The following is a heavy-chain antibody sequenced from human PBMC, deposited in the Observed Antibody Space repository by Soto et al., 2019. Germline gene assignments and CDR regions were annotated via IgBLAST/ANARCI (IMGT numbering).Heavy chain of an antibody. CDR2: INHSGST. Sequence: SETLSLTCAVYGGSFSGYYWSWIRQPPGKGLEWIGEINHSGSTNYNPSLKSRVTISVDTSKNQFSLKLSSVTAADTAVYYCARVPRTSYAFDIWGQGTMVTVSS. CDR1: GGSFSGYY. V-gene: IGHV4-34*01. J-gene: IGHJ3*02. CDR3: ARVPRTSYAFDI.